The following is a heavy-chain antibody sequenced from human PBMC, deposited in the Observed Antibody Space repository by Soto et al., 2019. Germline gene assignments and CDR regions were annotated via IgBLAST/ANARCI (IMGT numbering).Heavy chain of an antibody. D-gene: IGHD6-19*01. Sequence: QVQLVESGGGVVQPGRSLRLSCAASGFTFSSYGMHWVRQAPGKGLEWVAVISYDGSNKYYADSVKGRFTISRDNSKNTLYLQMNSLRAEDTAVYYCAKDPGGIAVAGTHSYFGMDVWGQGTTVTVSS. CDR3: AKDPGGIAVAGTHSYFGMDV. V-gene: IGHV3-30*18. J-gene: IGHJ6*02. CDR1: GFTFSSYG. CDR2: ISYDGSNK.